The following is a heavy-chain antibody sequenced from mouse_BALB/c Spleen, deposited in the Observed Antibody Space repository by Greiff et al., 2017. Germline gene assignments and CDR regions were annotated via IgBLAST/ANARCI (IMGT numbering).Heavy chain of an antibody. Sequence: EVQRVESGPGLVKPSQSLSLTCTVTGYSITSDYAWNWIRQFPGNKLEWMGYISYSGSTSYNPSLKSRISITRDTSKNQFFLQLNSVTTEDTATYYCARSKFITTDYFDYWGQGTTLTVSS. CDR3: ARSKFITTDYFDY. V-gene: IGHV3-2*02. J-gene: IGHJ2*01. CDR2: ISYSGST. CDR1: GYSITSDYA. D-gene: IGHD1-2*01.